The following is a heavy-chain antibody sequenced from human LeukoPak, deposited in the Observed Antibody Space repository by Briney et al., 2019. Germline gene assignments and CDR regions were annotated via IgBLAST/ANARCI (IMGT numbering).Heavy chain of an antibody. Sequence: GSLRLSCATSGFTFSNVWMNWVRQAPGKGLEWLGRIKKKIEGETTDYAAPANGRFTISRDDSRSTLYLQMNSLKIEDTAVYYCTSRLITTNDYWGQGTLVTVSS. CDR2: IKKKIEGETT. CDR3: TSRLITTNDY. V-gene: IGHV3-15*01. D-gene: IGHD3-3*01. CDR1: GFTFSNVW. J-gene: IGHJ4*02.